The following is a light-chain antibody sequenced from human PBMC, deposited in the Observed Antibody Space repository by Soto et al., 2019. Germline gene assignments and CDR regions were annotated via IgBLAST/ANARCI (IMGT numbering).Light chain of an antibody. J-gene: IGLJ1*01. Sequence: QSALTQPASVSGSPGQSITISCTGTSSDVGGYNYVSWYQQHPGKAPKLMIYEVSNRPSGVSNRFSGSKSGNTASLTISGLQADDEADYYCCSLTTSHTYVFGSGTKV. CDR3: CSLTTSHTYV. V-gene: IGLV2-14*01. CDR1: SSDVGGYNY. CDR2: EVS.